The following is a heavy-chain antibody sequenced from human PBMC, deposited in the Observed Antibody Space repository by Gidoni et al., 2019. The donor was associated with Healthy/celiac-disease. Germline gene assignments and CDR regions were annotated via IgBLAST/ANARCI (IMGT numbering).Heavy chain of an antibody. D-gene: IGHD6-13*01. CDR1: VGSIGISNW. CDR3: ARRPYSSSSYYYYYYMDV. CDR2: IYHSGST. Sequence: QFHLQDSAPGLLKPSGPLSLPCPVSVGSIGISNWWSWVRQPPGKGLEWIGEIYHSGSTNYNPSLKSRVTISVDKSKNQFSLKLSSVTAADTAVYYCARRPYSSSSYYYYYYMDVWGKGTTVTVSS. V-gene: IGHV4-4*02. J-gene: IGHJ6*03.